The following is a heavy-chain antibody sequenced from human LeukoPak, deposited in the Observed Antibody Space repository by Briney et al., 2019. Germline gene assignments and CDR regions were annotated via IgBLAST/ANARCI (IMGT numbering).Heavy chain of an antibody. CDR1: GAPVTGYY. Sequence: SSETLSLTCSVSGAPVTGYYWDWIRQAPGKGLEWNGCISDTGTTYYNPSLKGRLTISLDTAKNQFSLKVRSVTAADSAIYYCTKGYYEPFDSWGQGILVTVSS. V-gene: IGHV4-59*02. CDR2: ISDTGTT. J-gene: IGHJ4*02. D-gene: IGHD3-22*01. CDR3: TKGYYEPFDS.